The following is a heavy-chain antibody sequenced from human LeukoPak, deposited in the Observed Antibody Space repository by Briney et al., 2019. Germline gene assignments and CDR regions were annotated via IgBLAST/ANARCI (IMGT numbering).Heavy chain of an antibody. Sequence: ASVKVSCKASGYTFTSYGISWVRQAPGQGLEWMGWISAYNGNTNYAQKLQGRVTMTTDTSTSTAYMELRSLRSEDTAVYYCARGHIVATIKGAFDLWGQGTMVTVSS. CDR3: ARGHIVATIKGAFDL. D-gene: IGHD5-12*01. J-gene: IGHJ3*01. CDR2: ISAYNGNT. V-gene: IGHV1-18*01. CDR1: GYTFTSYG.